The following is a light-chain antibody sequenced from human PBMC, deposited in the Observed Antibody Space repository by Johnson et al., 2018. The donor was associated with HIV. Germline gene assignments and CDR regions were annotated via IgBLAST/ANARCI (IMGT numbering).Light chain of an antibody. CDR1: NSNIGNNY. CDR2: ENN. V-gene: IGLV1-51*02. CDR3: GTWDNSLSTGAV. J-gene: IGLJ1*01. Sequence: QSVLTQPPSVSAAPGQKVTISCSGSNSNIGNNYLSWYQQLPGTAPKLLIYENNKRPSGIPDRFSGSKSGTSATLGIAGLQTGDEADYYCGTWDNSLSTGAVFGTWTKVTVL.